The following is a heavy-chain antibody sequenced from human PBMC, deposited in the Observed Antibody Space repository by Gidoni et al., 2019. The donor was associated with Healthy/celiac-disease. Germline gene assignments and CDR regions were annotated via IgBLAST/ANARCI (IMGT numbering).Heavy chain of an antibody. Sequence: QVQLVESGGGLVKPGGSLRLSCAASGFTLIDYYLRWIRQAPGKGLEWVSYISSSGINIFYADSLKGRFTISRDNAKNSLYLQMNSLRAEDTAVYYCARAAGWFDPWGQGTLVTVSS. V-gene: IGHV3-11*01. CDR3: ARAAGWFDP. CDR2: ISSSGINI. CDR1: GFTLIDYY. J-gene: IGHJ5*02.